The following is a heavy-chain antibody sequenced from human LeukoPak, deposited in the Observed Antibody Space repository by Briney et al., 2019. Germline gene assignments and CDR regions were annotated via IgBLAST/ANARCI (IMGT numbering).Heavy chain of an antibody. D-gene: IGHD6-6*01. CDR3: ARLRSSSTIIYAFDI. Sequence: PSETLCLTCTASGGSISSHYWSWIRQPPGKGLEWIGYIYYSGSTNYNPSLKSRVTISVDTSKNQFSLKLSSVTAADTAVYYCARLRSSSTIIYAFDIWGQGTMVTVSS. V-gene: IGHV4-59*11. CDR1: GGSISSHY. CDR2: IYYSGST. J-gene: IGHJ3*02.